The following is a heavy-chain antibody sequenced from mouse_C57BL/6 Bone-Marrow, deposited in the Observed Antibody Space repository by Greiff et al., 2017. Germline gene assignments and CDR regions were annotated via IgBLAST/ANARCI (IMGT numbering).Heavy chain of an antibody. CDR3: ARRRWLLLLYYFDY. D-gene: IGHD2-3*01. V-gene: IGHV1-19*01. CDR1: GYTFTDYY. Sequence: EVQLQQSGPVLVKPGASVKMSCKASGYTFTDYYMNWVKQSHGKSLEWIGVINPYNGGTSYNQKFKGKATLTVDKSSSTAYMELNSLTSEDSAVYYCARRRWLLLLYYFDYWGQGTTLTVSS. CDR2: INPYNGGT. J-gene: IGHJ2*01.